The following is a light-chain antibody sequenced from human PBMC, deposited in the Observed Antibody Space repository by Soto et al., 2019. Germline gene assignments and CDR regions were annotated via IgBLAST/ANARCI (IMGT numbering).Light chain of an antibody. CDR3: QQFSSYPLT. CDR1: QSVKTF. J-gene: IGKJ4*01. V-gene: IGKV3-11*01. CDR2: DAS. Sequence: DIVLTQSPAPLSLSPGERATHSCRASQSVKTFLVWYQQRPGQAPRLIIHDASHRAAGIPARFSGSGFGTDFTLTISSLEPEDAAVYYCQQFSSYPLTLGGGTKVDIK.